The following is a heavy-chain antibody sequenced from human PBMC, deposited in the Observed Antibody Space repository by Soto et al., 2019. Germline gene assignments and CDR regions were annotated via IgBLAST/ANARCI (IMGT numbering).Heavy chain of an antibody. D-gene: IGHD3-3*01. Sequence: SETLSLTCTVSGGSISSYYWSWIRQPPGKGLEWIGYIYYSGSTNYNPSLKSRVTISVDTSKNQFSLKLSSVTAADTAVYYCASSYYDFWSGFSGEYFQHWGQGTLVTVSS. J-gene: IGHJ1*01. CDR1: GGSISSYY. CDR3: ASSYYDFWSGFSGEYFQH. V-gene: IGHV4-59*01. CDR2: IYYSGST.